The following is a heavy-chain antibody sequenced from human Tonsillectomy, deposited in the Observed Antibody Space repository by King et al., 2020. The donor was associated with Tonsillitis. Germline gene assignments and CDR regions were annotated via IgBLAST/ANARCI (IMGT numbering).Heavy chain of an antibody. V-gene: IGHV4-34*01. CDR1: GGSFSGYY. CDR3: ARVGLGDCSSTSCYISWFDP. D-gene: IGHD2-2*02. Sequence: VQLQQWGAGLLKPSETLSLTCAVYGGSFSGYYWSWIRQPPGKGLEWIGEINHSRSPHYNPSLKSRVTISIDTSKNQFSLRLSSVTAADTAVYSCARVGLGDCSSTSCYISWFDPWGQGTLVTVSS. CDR2: INHSRSP. J-gene: IGHJ5*02.